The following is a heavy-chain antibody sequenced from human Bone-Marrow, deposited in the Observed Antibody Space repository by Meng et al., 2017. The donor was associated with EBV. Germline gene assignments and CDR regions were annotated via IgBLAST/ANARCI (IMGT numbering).Heavy chain of an antibody. V-gene: IGHV4-4*02. CDR3: ARILGGPGSPSDY. Sequence: QVQLQESGPGLVKASGXLFPTCXVSGGSISNSHWWSWVRQPPGKGLEWIGEIHHSGSTNYNPSLKSRVTISMDTSKNQFSLKLTSVTAADTAVYFCARILGGPGSPSDYWGQGTLVTVSS. J-gene: IGHJ4*02. D-gene: IGHD3-16*01. CDR2: IHHSGST. CDR1: GGSISNSHW.